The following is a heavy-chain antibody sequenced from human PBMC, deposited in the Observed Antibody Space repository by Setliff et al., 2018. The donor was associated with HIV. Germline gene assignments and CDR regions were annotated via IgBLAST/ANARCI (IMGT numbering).Heavy chain of an antibody. J-gene: IGHJ5*02. D-gene: IGHD3-22*01. CDR2: INHSGNT. CDR3: ARGGKVISDNWFDP. Sequence: SETLSLTCAVYGGSLSGYYWNWIRQPPGKGLEWIGEINHSGNTNYNPSLKSRVTISVDTSKKQFSLKLTSVTAADTAVYYCARGGKVISDNWFDPWGQGTLVTVS. CDR1: GGSLSGYY. V-gene: IGHV4-34*01.